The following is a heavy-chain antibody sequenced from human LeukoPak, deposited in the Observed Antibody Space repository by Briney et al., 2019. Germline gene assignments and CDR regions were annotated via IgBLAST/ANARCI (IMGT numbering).Heavy chain of an antibody. J-gene: IGHJ4*02. CDR2: ISTSSSYI. CDR3: ARGSSTFDY. D-gene: IGHD2-2*01. V-gene: IGHV3-21*01. Sequence: GGSLRLSCAASGFTFSSYSMNWVRQAPGKGLEWVSSISTSSSYIYYADSVKGRFTISRDNAKNSLFLHMYSLRAEDTAVYYCARGSSTFDYWGQATLVTVSS. CDR1: GFTFSSYS.